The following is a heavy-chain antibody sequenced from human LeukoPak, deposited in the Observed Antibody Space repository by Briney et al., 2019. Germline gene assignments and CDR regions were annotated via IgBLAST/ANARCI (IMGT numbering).Heavy chain of an antibody. D-gene: IGHD2-2*01. Sequence: ASVKVSCKASGYTFTSYGISWVRQAPGQGLEWMGIINPSGGSTSYAQKFQGRVTMTRDMSTSTVYMELSSLRSEDTAVYYCARAMPTLDAFDIWGQGTMVTVSS. CDR2: INPSGGST. J-gene: IGHJ3*02. V-gene: IGHV1-46*01. CDR3: ARAMPTLDAFDI. CDR1: GYTFTSYG.